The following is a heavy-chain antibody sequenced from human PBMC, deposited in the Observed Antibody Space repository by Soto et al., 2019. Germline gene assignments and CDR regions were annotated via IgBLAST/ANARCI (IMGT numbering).Heavy chain of an antibody. CDR2: IITPFGTS. D-gene: IGHD2-21*02. CDR3: AREVGYGDFSAALLD. CDR1: GGTFSSHS. J-gene: IGHJ4*02. Sequence: GASVKVSCKASGGTFSSHSINWVRQAPGQGLEWMGGIITPFGTSNYAQNFQGRVTITADQSTSTAYMELNSLTSDDTAVYYCAREVGYGDFSAALLDWGQGTLVTVSS. V-gene: IGHV1-69*13.